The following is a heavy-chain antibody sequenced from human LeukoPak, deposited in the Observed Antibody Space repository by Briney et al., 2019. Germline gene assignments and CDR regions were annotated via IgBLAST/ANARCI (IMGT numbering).Heavy chain of an antibody. CDR3: ARDRGDYIWGSYRNDYFDY. J-gene: IGHJ4*02. CDR1: GVTVTSNY. V-gene: IGHV3-53*01. D-gene: IGHD3-16*02. CDR2: IFIGGST. Sequence: PGGSLRLSCAASGVTVTSNYMSWVRQAPGKGLEWVSVIFIGGSTYYADSVKGRFTISRDNSKNTLYLQMNSLRAEDTAVYYCARDRGDYIWGSYRNDYFDYWGQGTLVTVSS.